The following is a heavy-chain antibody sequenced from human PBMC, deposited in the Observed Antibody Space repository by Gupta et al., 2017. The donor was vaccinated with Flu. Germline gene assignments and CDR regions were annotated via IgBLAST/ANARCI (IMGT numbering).Heavy chain of an antibody. Sequence: QVQLQQWGAGLLKPSETLSLTCAAYGGSFSGYYWSWIRQPPGKGLEWIGEINHSGSTNYNPSRKSRVTISVDTSKNQFSLKLSSVTAADTAVYYCARGQPRAAAVDPRDYWGQGTLVTVSS. CDR3: ARGQPRAAAVDPRDY. D-gene: IGHD6-13*01. V-gene: IGHV4-34*01. CDR2: INHSGST. CDR1: GGSFSGYY. J-gene: IGHJ4*02.